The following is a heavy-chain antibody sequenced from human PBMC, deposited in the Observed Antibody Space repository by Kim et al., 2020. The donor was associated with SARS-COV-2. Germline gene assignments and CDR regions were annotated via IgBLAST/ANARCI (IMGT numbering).Heavy chain of an antibody. CDR3: AGLGGGRCSTTGCYMAF. D-gene: IGHD2-2*01. J-gene: IGHJ6*01. CDR1: GGSISTISYF. CDR2: MYYSGST. V-gene: IGHV4-39*01. Sequence: SETLSLTCTVSGGSISTISYFWGWIRQPPGKGLEWIASMYYSGSTFYNPSLKSRVTISADTSQNQFSLKLTSVTAADTAVFYCAGLGGGRCSTTGCYMAFWGPGIPVTVSP.